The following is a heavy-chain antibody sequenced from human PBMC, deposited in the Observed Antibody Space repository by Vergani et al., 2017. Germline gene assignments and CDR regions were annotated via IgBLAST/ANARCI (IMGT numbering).Heavy chain of an antibody. J-gene: IGHJ6*03. CDR3: ARGYGHYYYYYMDV. V-gene: IGHV4-59*01. D-gene: IGHD5-18*01. Sequence: QVQLQESGPGLVKPSETLSLTCTVSGGSISSYYRSWIRQPPGKGLEWIGYIYYSGSTHYNPSLKSRVTISVDTSKNQFSLKLSSVTAADTAVYYCARGYGHYYYYYMDVWGKGTTVTVPS. CDR1: GGSISSYY. CDR2: IYYSGST.